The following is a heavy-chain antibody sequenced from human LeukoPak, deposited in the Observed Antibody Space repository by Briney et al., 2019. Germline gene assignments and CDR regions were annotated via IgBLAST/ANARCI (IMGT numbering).Heavy chain of an antibody. V-gene: IGHV4-4*07. CDR1: GGSIGTYY. D-gene: IGHD3-3*01. Sequence: PSETLSLTCTVSGGSIGTYYWSWIRQPAGKGLEWIGRIYTSGSTNYNPSLKSRVAISVDGSKNQFSLKLTSVTAADTAVYYCGRVGVRFWGWPDDGLVNWGRGILVTVPP. CDR3: GRVGVRFWGWPDDGLVN. J-gene: IGHJ4*02. CDR2: IYTSGST.